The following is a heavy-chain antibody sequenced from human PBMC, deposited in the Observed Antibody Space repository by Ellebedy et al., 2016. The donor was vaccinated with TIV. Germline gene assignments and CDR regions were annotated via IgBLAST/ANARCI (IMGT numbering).Heavy chain of an antibody. CDR3: ARLPETQLGLDY. CDR1: GYSFTSYW. D-gene: IGHD7-27*01. J-gene: IGHJ4*02. Sequence: ASVKVSCKGSGYSFTSYWIGWVRQMPGKGLEWMGIIYPGDSDTRYSPSFQGQVTISADKSISTAYLQWSSLKASDTAMYYCARLPETQLGLDYWGQGTLVTVSS. CDR2: IYPGDSDT. V-gene: IGHV5-51*01.